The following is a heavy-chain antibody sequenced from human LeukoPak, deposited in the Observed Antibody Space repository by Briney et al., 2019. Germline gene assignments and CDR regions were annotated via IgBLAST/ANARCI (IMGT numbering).Heavy chain of an antibody. J-gene: IGHJ5*02. D-gene: IGHD4-17*01. CDR2: IYSGGST. CDR3: ARGVTDYADHNWLDP. CDR1: GFSVSTNF. V-gene: IGHV3-53*01. Sequence: GGSLRLYCAASGFSVSTNFMMNWVRQAPGKGLEWVSVIYSGGSTYYADSVKGRFSISRDNSKNTLYLQMNGLRAEDTAVYYCARGVTDYADHNWLDPWGQGTLVTVSS.